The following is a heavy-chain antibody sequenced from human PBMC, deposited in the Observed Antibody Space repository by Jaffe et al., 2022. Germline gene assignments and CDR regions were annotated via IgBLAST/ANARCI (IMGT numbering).Heavy chain of an antibody. J-gene: IGHJ6*03. D-gene: IGHD5-12*01. CDR1: GFTFSSYW. Sequence: EVQLVESGGGLVQPGGSLRLSCAASGFTFSSYWMSWVRQAPGKGLEWVANIKQDGSEKYYVDSVKGRFTISRDNAKNSLYLQMNSLRAEDTAVYYCARSGYSGYDRPPYRDYYYMDVWGKGTTVTVSS. CDR2: IKQDGSEK. V-gene: IGHV3-7*01. CDR3: ARSGYSGYDRPPYRDYYYMDV.